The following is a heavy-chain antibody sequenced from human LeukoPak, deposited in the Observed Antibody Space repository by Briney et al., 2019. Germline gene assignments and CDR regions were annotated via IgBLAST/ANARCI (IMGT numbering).Heavy chain of an antibody. CDR2: MNPNSGNT. J-gene: IGHJ4*02. V-gene: IGHV1-8*03. Sequence: ASVKVSCKASGGTFSSYAISWVRQATGQGLEWMGWMNPNSGNTGYAQKFQGRVTITRNTSISTAYMELSSLRSEDTAVYYCARGSLQDYWGQGTLVTVSS. CDR3: ARGSLQDY. CDR1: GGTFSSYA.